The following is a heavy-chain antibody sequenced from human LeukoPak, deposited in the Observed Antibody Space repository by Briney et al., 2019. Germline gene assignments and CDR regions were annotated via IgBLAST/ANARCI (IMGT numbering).Heavy chain of an antibody. CDR3: ARRGDYYRSGSYYY. J-gene: IGHJ4*02. Sequence: ATVKVSFKCTGYAFTSYRISWVRQPPSQGLEWVGWISAYKSNTNYAQKLQGRVTMTTDTSTSKAYMELRSLRSDDTAVYYGARRGDYYRSGSYYYWGQGTLVTVSS. CDR1: GYAFTSYR. V-gene: IGHV1-18*01. D-gene: IGHD3-10*01. CDR2: ISAYKSNT.